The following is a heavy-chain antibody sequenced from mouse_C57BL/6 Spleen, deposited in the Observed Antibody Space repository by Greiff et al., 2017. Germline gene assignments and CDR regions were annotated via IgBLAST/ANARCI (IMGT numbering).Heavy chain of an antibody. CDR3: ARRNVGNVALDY. Sequence: QVQLQQPGAELVKPGASVKLSCKASGYTFTSYWMHWVKQRPGQGLEWIGRINPNNGSTNYNQKFKSKATLTVDKSSSTAYMQLSSLTSEDSAVYYCARRNVGNVALDYWGQGTTLTVSS. D-gene: IGHD2-1*01. J-gene: IGHJ4*01. CDR1: GYTFTSYW. V-gene: IGHV1-64*01. CDR2: INPNNGST.